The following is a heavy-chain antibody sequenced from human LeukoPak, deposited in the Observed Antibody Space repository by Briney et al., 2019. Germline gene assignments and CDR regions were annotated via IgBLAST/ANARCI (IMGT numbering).Heavy chain of an antibody. D-gene: IGHD6-19*01. J-gene: IGHJ5*02. CDR1: GCSFTSYW. V-gene: IGHV5-51*01. CDR3: ARAVAGSSGWYAPRGWFDP. Sequence: GESLKISCKGSGCSFTSYWIGWVRQMPGKGLEGIGIIYPGGSDTRYSPSFQGQVTISADKSIGTAYLQWSSLKASDTAMYYCARAVAGSSGWYAPRGWFDPWGQGTLVTVSS. CDR2: IYPGGSDT.